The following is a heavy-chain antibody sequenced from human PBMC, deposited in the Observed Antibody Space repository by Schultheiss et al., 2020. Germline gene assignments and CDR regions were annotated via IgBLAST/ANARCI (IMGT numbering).Heavy chain of an antibody. D-gene: IGHD6-13*01. CDR1: GGSISSYY. CDR2: ISGSGGST. Sequence: ETLSLTCTVSGGSISSYYWSWIRQPPGKGLEWVSAISGSGGSTYYADSVKGRFTISRDNSKNTLYLQMNSLRAEDTAVYYCASSSWYNWFDPWGQGTQVTVSS. CDR3: ASSSWYNWFDP. J-gene: IGHJ5*02. V-gene: IGHV3-23*01.